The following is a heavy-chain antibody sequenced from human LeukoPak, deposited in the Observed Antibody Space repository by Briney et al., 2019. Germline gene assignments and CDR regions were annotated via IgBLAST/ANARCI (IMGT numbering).Heavy chain of an antibody. Sequence: AGGSLRLSCAASGFTFSNYWMHWVRQAPGKGLVWVSRINGDGSRTIYADSVKGRFTISRDNAKKSLYLQMNSLRAEDTAVYYCARDQDSDSSRTLAYWGKGTLVTVSS. J-gene: IGHJ4*02. CDR1: GFTFSNYW. D-gene: IGHD6-6*01. CDR3: ARDQDSDSSRTLAY. CDR2: INGDGSRT. V-gene: IGHV3-74*01.